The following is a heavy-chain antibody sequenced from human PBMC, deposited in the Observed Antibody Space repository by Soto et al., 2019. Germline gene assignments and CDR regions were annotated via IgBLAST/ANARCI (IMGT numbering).Heavy chain of an antibody. J-gene: IGHJ1*01. Sequence: SVKVSCKASGGTFSSYAISWVRQAPGQGLEWMGGIIPIFGTANYAQKFQGRVTITADESTSTAYMELSSLRSEDTAVYYCARSPLPYVDYVGNAEYFQNWGQGTLVTVSS. D-gene: IGHD4-17*01. V-gene: IGHV1-69*13. CDR3: ARSPLPYVDYVGNAEYFQN. CDR2: IIPIFGTA. CDR1: GGTFSSYA.